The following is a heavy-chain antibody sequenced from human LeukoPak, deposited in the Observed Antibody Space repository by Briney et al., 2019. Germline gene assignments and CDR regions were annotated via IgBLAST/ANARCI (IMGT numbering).Heavy chain of an antibody. V-gene: IGHV3-21*01. J-gene: IGHJ4*02. CDR3: ARERPGYSSGFDY. D-gene: IGHD6-19*01. CDR2: ISSSSSYI. CDR1: GFTFSSYS. Sequence: GGSLRLSCAASGFTFSSYSMNWVRQAPGKGLEWVSSISSSSSYIYYADSVKGRFTISRDNAKNSLYLQMNSLRAEDTAVYYCARERPGYSSGFDYWGQGTLVTVSS.